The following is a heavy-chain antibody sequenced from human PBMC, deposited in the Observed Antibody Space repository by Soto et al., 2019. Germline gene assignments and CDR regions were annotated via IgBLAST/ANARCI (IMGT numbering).Heavy chain of an antibody. Sequence: PGGSLRLSCAASGFTFSSYGMHWVRQAPGKGLEWVAVISYDGSNKYYADPVKGRFTISRDNSKNTLYLQMNSLRAEDTAVYYCAKGQAAAGYYYYYGMDVWGQGTTVTVSS. CDR1: GFTFSSYG. V-gene: IGHV3-30*18. CDR3: AKGQAAAGYYYYYGMDV. D-gene: IGHD6-13*01. CDR2: ISYDGSNK. J-gene: IGHJ6*02.